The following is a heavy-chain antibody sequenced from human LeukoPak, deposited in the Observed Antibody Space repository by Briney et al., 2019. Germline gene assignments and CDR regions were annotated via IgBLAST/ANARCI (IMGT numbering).Heavy chain of an antibody. Sequence: SETLSLTCTVSGGSVSSGSYYCGWIRQPPGKGLEWLGYIYYSGSTNYNPSLKSRVTISVDTSKNQFSLKLSSVTAADTAVYYCARDPSFYRGYVNYFDYWGQGTLVTVSS. CDR1: GGSVSSGSYY. J-gene: IGHJ4*02. CDR2: IYYSGST. D-gene: IGHD5-12*01. CDR3: ARDPSFYRGYVNYFDY. V-gene: IGHV4-61*01.